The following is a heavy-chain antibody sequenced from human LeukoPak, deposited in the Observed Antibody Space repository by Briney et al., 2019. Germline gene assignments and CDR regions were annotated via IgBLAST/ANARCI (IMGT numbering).Heavy chain of an antibody. J-gene: IGHJ5*02. CDR3: ASLPTRGSYA. D-gene: IGHD1-26*01. CDR1: GFTFSSYW. Sequence: GGSLRLSCAASGFTFSSYWMHWVRQAPGKGLVWVSRTNSDGSSTSYADSVKGRFTISRDNAKNTLYLQMNSLRAEDTAVYYCASLPTRGSYAWGQGTLVTVSS. V-gene: IGHV3-74*01. CDR2: TNSDGSST.